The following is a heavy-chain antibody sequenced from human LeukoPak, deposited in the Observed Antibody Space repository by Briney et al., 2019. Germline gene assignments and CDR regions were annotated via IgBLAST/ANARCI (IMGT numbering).Heavy chain of an antibody. CDR1: GGSISSSSYY. Sequence: RTSETLSLTCTVSGGSISSSSYYWGWIRQPPGKGLEWIGSIYYSGRTYYNPSLKSRVTISVDTSKNQFSLKLSSVTAADTAVYYCASLDRRNYYYYMDVWGKGTTVTISS. CDR2: IYYSGRT. CDR3: ASLDRRNYYYYMDV. J-gene: IGHJ6*03. V-gene: IGHV4-39*01.